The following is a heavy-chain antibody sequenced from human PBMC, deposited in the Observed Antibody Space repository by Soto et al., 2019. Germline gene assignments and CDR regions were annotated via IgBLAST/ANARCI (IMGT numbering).Heavy chain of an antibody. CDR1: GYSISSGYY. J-gene: IGHJ3*02. V-gene: IGHV4-38-2*01. CDR2: IYHSGST. D-gene: IGHD1-26*01. CDR3: ARGKGRGSGSYNRDDAFDS. Sequence: PSETLSLTCAVSGYSISSGYYWGWIRQPPGKGLEWIGSIYHSGSTYYNPSLKSRVTISVDTSKNQFSLKLSSVTAEDTAVSYCARGKGRGSGSYNRDDAFDSWGQGTMVTVSS.